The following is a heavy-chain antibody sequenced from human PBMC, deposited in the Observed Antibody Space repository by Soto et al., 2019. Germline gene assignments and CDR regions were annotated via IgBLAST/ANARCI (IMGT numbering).Heavy chain of an antibody. CDR1: GSTFSGYA. CDR2: ISITDGGST. Sequence: PGGSLRLSCAASGSTFSGYAMSWVRQSPGKGLEWVSSISITDGGSTYYADSVKGRLTISRDNSKNTLYLQMNSLRAEDTAVYYCAKDLLRRYYDTSAYYFDYWGQVALVTVSS. CDR3: AKDLLRRYYDTSAYYFDY. D-gene: IGHD3-16*01. V-gene: IGHV3-23*01. J-gene: IGHJ4*01.